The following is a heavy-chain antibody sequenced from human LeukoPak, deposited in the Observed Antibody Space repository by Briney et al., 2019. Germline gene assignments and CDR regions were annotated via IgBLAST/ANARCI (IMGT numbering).Heavy chain of an antibody. CDR2: ISDDGSIT. Sequence: GGSLRLSCAASGFTFSRDWMHWVRHAPGKGLVWLSLISDDGSITTYADSVQCRFTSSRDNTKSTVLLQMNSLKVADTAVYFCVRRYYEYNVYDRHFDFWGQGILVTVSS. CDR1: GFTFSRDW. D-gene: IGHD3-22*01. CDR3: VRRYYEYNVYDRHFDF. V-gene: IGHV3-74*03. J-gene: IGHJ4*02.